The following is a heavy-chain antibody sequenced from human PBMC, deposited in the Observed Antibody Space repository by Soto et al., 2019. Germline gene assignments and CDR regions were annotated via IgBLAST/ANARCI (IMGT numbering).Heavy chain of an antibody. CDR2: ITWNGGTI. J-gene: IGHJ6*02. CDR3: ARDGRAQLGTSDYYYYGMDV. Sequence: PGGSLRLSCAASGFAFDDYVMHWVRQPPGRGLEWVSGITWNGGTIRYVDSVKGRFTISRDNAENSLYLQMNSLRAEDTAVYYCARDGRAQLGTSDYYYYGMDVWGQGTTVTVSS. D-gene: IGHD7-27*01. V-gene: IGHV3-9*01. CDR1: GFAFDDYV.